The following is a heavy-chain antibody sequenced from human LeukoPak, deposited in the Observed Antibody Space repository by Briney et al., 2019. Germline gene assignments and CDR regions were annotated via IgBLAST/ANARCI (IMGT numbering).Heavy chain of an antibody. Sequence: ASVKVSCKASGGTFSSYAISWVRQAPGQGLEWMGGIIPIFGTANYAQKFRGRVTITADESTSTAYMELSSLRSEDTAVYYCARGWDGGYVWYYYGMDVWGQGTTVTVSS. D-gene: IGHD3-16*01. J-gene: IGHJ6*02. V-gene: IGHV1-69*13. CDR3: ARGWDGGYVWYYYGMDV. CDR2: IIPIFGTA. CDR1: GGTFSSYA.